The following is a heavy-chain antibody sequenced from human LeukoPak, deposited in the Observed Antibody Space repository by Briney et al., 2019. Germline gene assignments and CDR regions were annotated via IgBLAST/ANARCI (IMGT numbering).Heavy chain of an antibody. D-gene: IGHD6-19*01. V-gene: IGHV3-7*01. Sequence: GGSLRLPCAASGFTFSSHWMNWVRQAPGKGLEWVASINQDGSESYYVGAVKGRFTISRDNAKNSLYLQMNSLRAEDTAVYYCARDHTVDGLVFDSWGQGTLVTVSS. CDR1: GFTFSSHW. CDR3: ARDHTVDGLVFDS. CDR2: INQDGSES. J-gene: IGHJ4*02.